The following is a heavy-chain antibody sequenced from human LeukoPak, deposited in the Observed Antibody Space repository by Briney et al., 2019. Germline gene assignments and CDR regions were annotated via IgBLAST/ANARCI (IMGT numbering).Heavy chain of an antibody. CDR1: GGSISSSSYY. J-gene: IGHJ5*02. Sequence: SETLSLTCTVSGGSISSSSYYWGWIRQPPGKGLEWIGSIYYSGSTYYNPSLKSRVAISVDTSKNQFSLKLSSVTAADTAVYYCARHEIVVVPAAILCGWFDPWGQGTLVTVSS. D-gene: IGHD2-2*02. CDR3: ARHEIVVVPAAILCGWFDP. CDR2: IYYSGST. V-gene: IGHV4-39*01.